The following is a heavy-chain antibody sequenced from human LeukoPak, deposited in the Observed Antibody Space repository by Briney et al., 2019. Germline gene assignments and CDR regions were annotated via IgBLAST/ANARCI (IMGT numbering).Heavy chain of an antibody. D-gene: IGHD3-10*01. CDR2: FDPEDGET. CDR3: ATADASVVRGVISGMDV. J-gene: IGHJ6*04. V-gene: IGHV1-24*01. Sequence: ASVKVSCKVSGYTLTELSMHWVRQAPGKGLEWMGDFDPEDGETLYAQKFQGRVTMTEDTSTDTAYMELSSLRSEDTAVYYCATADASVVRGVISGMDVWGKGTTVIVSA. CDR1: GYTLTELS.